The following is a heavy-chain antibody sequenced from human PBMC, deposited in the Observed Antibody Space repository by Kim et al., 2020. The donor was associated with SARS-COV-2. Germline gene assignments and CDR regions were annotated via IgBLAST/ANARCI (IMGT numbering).Heavy chain of an antibody. J-gene: IGHJ4*02. CDR3: ARDHAGLDY. D-gene: IGHD6-13*01. Sequence: WYNDYAVSMKSRITINPDTSKNQFSLQLNSMTPEDTAVYYCARDHAGLDYWGQGTLVTVSS. V-gene: IGHV6-1*01. CDR2: WYN.